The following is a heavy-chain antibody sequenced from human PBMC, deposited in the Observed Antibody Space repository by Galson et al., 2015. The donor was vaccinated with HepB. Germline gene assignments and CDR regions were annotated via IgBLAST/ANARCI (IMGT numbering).Heavy chain of an antibody. D-gene: IGHD3-10*01. CDR3: ARAQGVWGVRVRSYYYMDV. CDR1: GCTFSSYY. V-gene: IGHV3-7*01. CDR2: VKQDGSET. Sequence: SLRLSCAASGCTFSSYYMSWVRQAPGKGLEWVANVKQDGSETYYVDTVRGRVTISRDNAKTSLYLQMNSLTVEDTAVYYCARAQGVWGVRVRSYYYMDVWGIGTTVTVSS. J-gene: IGHJ6*03.